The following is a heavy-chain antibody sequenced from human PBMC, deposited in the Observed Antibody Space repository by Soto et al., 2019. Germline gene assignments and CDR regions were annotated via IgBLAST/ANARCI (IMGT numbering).Heavy chain of an antibody. J-gene: IGHJ6*04. D-gene: IGHD2-15*01. CDR3: TTDNCSGGRCTGWDV. Sequence: EVQLVESGGGLVKPGGSLRLSCAASRFTFSNAWMSWVRQAPGKGLEWVGRIKSKTDGGTTDYAAPVKGRFSISXDDSXXXXFLQMDSLKTEDTAVYYCTTDNCSGGRCTGWDVWGKGTTVTVSS. CDR2: IKSKTDGGTT. V-gene: IGHV3-15*01. CDR1: RFTFSNAW.